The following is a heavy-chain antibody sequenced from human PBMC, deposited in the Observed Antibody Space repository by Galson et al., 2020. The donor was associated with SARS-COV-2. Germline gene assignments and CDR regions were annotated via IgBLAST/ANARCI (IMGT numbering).Heavy chain of an antibody. J-gene: IGHJ4*02. CDR3: ASSLLELLDY. D-gene: IGHD1-7*01. Sequence: GESLKISCAASGFTFSSYAMHWVRQAPGKGLEWVAVISYDGSNKYYADSVKGRFTISRDNSKNTLYLQMNSLRAEDTAVYYCASSLLELLDYWGQGTLVTVSS. V-gene: IGHV3-30*04. CDR1: GFTFSSYA. CDR2: ISYDGSNK.